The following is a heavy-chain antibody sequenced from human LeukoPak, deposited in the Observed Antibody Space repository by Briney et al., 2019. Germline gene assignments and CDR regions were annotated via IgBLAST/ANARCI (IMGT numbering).Heavy chain of an antibody. CDR2: ISAYNGNT. V-gene: IGHV1-18*01. J-gene: IGHJ4*02. Sequence: VSVNVSCKASGYTFTSYGISWVRQAPGQGLEWMGWISAYNGNTNYAQKLQGRVTMTTDTSTSTAYMELRSLRSDDTAVYYCARALGIAAAELYSGQGMLVTVSS. CDR1: GYTFTSYG. D-gene: IGHD6-13*01. CDR3: ARALGIAAAELY.